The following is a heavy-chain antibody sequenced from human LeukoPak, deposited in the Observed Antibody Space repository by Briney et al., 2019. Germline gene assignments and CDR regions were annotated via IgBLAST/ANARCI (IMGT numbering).Heavy chain of an antibody. D-gene: IGHD3-16*01. J-gene: IGHJ4*02. CDR1: GSTFTNYY. CDR3: ARVVSGGVIWAY. CDR2: INPNSGDT. V-gene: IGHV1-2*02. Sequence: ASVYLSCTCSGSTFTNYYTHWLRQAPGQGHERVGWINPNSGDTNYAQKLQGRVTRTRDTSIITAFMELSRLTSDDTAVYYCARVVSGGVIWAYLGQGALVTVSS.